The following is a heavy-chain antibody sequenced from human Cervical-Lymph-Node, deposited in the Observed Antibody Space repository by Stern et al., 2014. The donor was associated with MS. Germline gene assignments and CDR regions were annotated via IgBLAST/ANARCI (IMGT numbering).Heavy chain of an antibody. CDR2: VYYSGTT. CDR1: GDSISSYY. V-gene: IGHV4-59*08. Sequence: QLQLQESGPGLVKPSETLSLTCTVSGDSISSYYWSWIRQPPGKGLEWIGHVYYSGTTYYNPSLTGRVTISVDTSKKQFSPKLNSVTAADTAVYYCARLSTVVDYWGQGTLVTVSS. CDR3: ARLSTVVDY. J-gene: IGHJ4*02. D-gene: IGHD4-23*01.